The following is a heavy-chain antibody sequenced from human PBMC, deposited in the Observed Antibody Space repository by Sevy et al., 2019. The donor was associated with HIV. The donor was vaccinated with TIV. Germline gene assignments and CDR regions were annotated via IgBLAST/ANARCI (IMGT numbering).Heavy chain of an antibody. V-gene: IGHV3-23*01. CDR3: EAITTAGRDY. J-gene: IGHJ4*02. CDR1: GFIFSSYV. CDR2: ISGSGGYT. Sequence: GGSLRLSCAASGFIFSSYVMTWVRQAPGKGLEWVSTISGSGGYTYYAESVKGRFNISRDNSNNILYLQMNSLRAEDTAVYYCEAITTAGRDYWGQGTLVTVSS. D-gene: IGHD6-13*01.